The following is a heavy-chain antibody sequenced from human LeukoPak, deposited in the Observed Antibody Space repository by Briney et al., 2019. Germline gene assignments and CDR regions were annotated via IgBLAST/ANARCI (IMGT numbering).Heavy chain of an antibody. D-gene: IGHD6-13*01. CDR3: ASGSPGYSSSWSNY. CDR2: INSDGTST. J-gene: IGHJ4*02. Sequence: TGGSLRLSCAASGFTFSSYWMHWVRQAPGKGLVWVSRINSDGTSTSYADSVKGRFTISRDNAKNTLSLQMNSLGAEDTAMYYCASGSPGYSSSWSNYWGQGTLVTVSS. CDR1: GFTFSSYW. V-gene: IGHV3-74*01.